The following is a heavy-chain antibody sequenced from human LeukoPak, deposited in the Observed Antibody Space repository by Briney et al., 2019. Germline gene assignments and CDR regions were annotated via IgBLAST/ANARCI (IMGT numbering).Heavy chain of an antibody. Sequence: SETLSLTCTVSGGSISSYYWSWIRQPPGRGLEWIGYIYYSGSTNYNPSLKSRVTISVDTSKNQASLKLSSVTAADTAVYYCAGGGVRFDPWGQGTLVTVSS. J-gene: IGHJ5*02. CDR2: IYYSGST. CDR1: GGSISSYY. V-gene: IGHV4-59*01. CDR3: AGGGVRFDP.